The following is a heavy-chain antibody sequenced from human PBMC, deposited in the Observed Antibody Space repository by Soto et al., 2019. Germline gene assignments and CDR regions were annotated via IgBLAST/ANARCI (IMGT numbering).Heavy chain of an antibody. J-gene: IGHJ5*02. D-gene: IGHD3-22*01. V-gene: IGHV3-11*01. CDR2: ISSSGSTI. CDR1: GFTFSDYY. Sequence: LRLSCAASGFTFSDYYMSWIRQAPGKGLEWVSYISSSGSTIYYADSVKGRFTISRDNAKNSLYLQMNSLRAEDTAVYYCAGQFYYDSSGYPWFVPWGQGTLVTVSS. CDR3: AGQFYYDSSGYPWFVP.